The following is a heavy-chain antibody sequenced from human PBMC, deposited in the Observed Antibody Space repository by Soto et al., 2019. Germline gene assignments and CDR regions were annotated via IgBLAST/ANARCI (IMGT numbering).Heavy chain of an antibody. CDR3: ARENDFWSGYDAFDI. V-gene: IGHV1-2*02. CDR2: INPNSGGT. D-gene: IGHD3-3*01. Sequence: ASVKVSCKASGYTFTGYYMHWVRQAPGQGLEWMGWINPNSGGTNYAQKFQGRVTMTRDTSISTAYMELSRLRSDDTAVYYCARENDFWSGYDAFDIWGQGTMVTVSS. CDR1: GYTFTGYY. J-gene: IGHJ3*02.